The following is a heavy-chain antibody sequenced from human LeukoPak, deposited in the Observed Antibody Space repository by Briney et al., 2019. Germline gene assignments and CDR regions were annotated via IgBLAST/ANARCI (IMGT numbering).Heavy chain of an antibody. CDR1: GFTFSSYW. D-gene: IGHD5-24*01. CDR2: INTDGSST. Sequence: GGSLRLSCAASGFTFSSYWMHWVRQAPGKGLVWVSRINTDGSSTSYADSVKGRFTISRDNAENSLYLQMNSLRDEDTALYYCGKDRGNYPSVVDCWGQGTLVTVSS. V-gene: IGHV3-74*01. J-gene: IGHJ4*02. CDR3: GKDRGNYPSVVDC.